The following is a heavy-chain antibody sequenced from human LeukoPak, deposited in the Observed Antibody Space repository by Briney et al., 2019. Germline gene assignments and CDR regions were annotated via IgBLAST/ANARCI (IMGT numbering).Heavy chain of an antibody. CDR1: GFTFSSYE. J-gene: IGHJ3*02. V-gene: IGHV3-48*03. Sequence: GGSLRLSCAASGFTFSSYEMNWVRQAPGKGLEWVSYINSSGSTIYYADSVKGRFTISRDNAKNSLYLQMNSLRAEDTAVYYCARKYYYGSGSYYKDAFDIWGQGTMVTVSS. CDR2: INSSGSTI. CDR3: ARKYYYGSGSYYKDAFDI. D-gene: IGHD3-10*01.